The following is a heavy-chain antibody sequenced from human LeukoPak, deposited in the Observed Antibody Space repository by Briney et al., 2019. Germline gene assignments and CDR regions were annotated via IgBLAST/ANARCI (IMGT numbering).Heavy chain of an antibody. D-gene: IGHD6-6*01. J-gene: IGHJ4*02. Sequence: GGSLRLSCAASGFSFSSHSMTWVRQAPGKGLEWVSTINSGGAINYADSVKGRFTISRDNPKNTLYLQMNSLRAEDTAVYYCAKRGSYSSSFTSTFDYWGQGTLVTVSS. CDR3: AKRGSYSSSFTSTFDY. CDR1: GFSFSSHS. V-gene: IGHV3-23*01. CDR2: INSGGAI.